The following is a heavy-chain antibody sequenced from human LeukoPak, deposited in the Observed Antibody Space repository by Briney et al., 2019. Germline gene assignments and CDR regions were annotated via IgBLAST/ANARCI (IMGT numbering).Heavy chain of an antibody. CDR2: TNSNSGGA. J-gene: IGHJ4*02. V-gene: IGHV1-2*02. CDR3: VRGQSLNDY. CDR1: GCTFTEYY. Sequence: EASVKLSCKASGCTFTEYYMHWVRQAPAPGLEWMGLTNSNSGGASYAEKFQVRVTMTRDTSTSTAYMELSGLRYDDTALYYCVRGQSLNDYWGQGTLVTVSS.